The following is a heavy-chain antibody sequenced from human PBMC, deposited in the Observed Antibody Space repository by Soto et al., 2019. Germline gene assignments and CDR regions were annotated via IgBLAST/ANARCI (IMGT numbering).Heavy chain of an antibody. Sequence: QVQLVQSGAEVKKPGSSVKVSCKASGGTFSSYAISWVRQAPGQGLEWMGGIIPIFGTANYAQKFQGRVTITADEPTRTAYMELSGLRSEDTAVYYCARSGYDYVFDYWGQGTLVTVSS. V-gene: IGHV1-69*12. CDR2: IIPIFGTA. J-gene: IGHJ4*02. CDR3: ARSGYDYVFDY. D-gene: IGHD5-12*01. CDR1: GGTFSSYA.